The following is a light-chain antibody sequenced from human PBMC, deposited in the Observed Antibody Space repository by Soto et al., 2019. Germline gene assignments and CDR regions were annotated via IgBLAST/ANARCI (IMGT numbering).Light chain of an antibody. V-gene: IGKV1D-13*01. J-gene: IGKJ5*01. CDR3: QQFNNYPIT. CDR1: QGISSA. CDR2: DAS. Sequence: AIPLTQSPSSLSASVGDRVTITCRASQGISSALAWYQQKPGKPPNLLIYDASSLESGVPSRVSGSGSETDFTLTISSLQPDDFATYYCQQFNNYPITFGQGTRLEIK.